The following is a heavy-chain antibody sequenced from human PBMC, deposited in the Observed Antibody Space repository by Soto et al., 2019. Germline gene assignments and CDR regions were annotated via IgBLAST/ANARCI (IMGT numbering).Heavy chain of an antibody. V-gene: IGHV4-31*03. J-gene: IGHJ5*02. CDR1: GGSITSGGCY. Sequence: QVQLQESGPGLVKPSQTLSLTCSVSGGSITSGGCYWSWIRQHPEKGLEWIAYIFHSGSTDFNPSLKGRIIISADTSKNQFSLKLTAVTAADTAVYYCVRGGIAGNWFDPWGQGTLVTVSS. CDR3: VRGGIAGNWFDP. CDR2: IFHSGST. D-gene: IGHD6-13*01.